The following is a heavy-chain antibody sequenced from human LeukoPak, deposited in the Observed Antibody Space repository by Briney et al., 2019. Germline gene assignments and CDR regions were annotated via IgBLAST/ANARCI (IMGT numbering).Heavy chain of an antibody. CDR1: GGSFSGYY. J-gene: IGHJ4*02. D-gene: IGHD3-22*01. V-gene: IGHV4-34*01. Sequence: SETLSLTCAVYGGSFSGYYWSWIRQPPGKGLEWIGEINHSGSTNYNPSLKSRVTISVDTSKNQFSLKLSSVTAADTAVYYCARSAYYYGSSGPYRYFDYWGQGTLVTVSS. CDR3: ARSAYYYGSSGPYRYFDY. CDR2: INHSGST.